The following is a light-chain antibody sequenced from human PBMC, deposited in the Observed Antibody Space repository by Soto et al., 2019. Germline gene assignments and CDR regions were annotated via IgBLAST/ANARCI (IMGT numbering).Light chain of an antibody. Sequence: DIVMTQSPLSLPVTPGEPASISCRSSQSLLHSNGFNYLDWYLQKPGQSPQLLICLGSTRASGVPDRFSGSGSGTDFTLKISRVEAEDVGVYYCMQALQTGWTFGQGTKVEIK. CDR2: LGS. J-gene: IGKJ1*01. CDR3: MQALQTGWT. CDR1: QSLLHSNGFNY. V-gene: IGKV2-28*01.